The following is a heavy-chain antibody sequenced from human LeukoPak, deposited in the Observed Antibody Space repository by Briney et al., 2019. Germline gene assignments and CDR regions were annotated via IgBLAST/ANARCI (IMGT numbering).Heavy chain of an antibody. CDR3: TRVGYIDEGIDY. D-gene: IGHD5-24*01. CDR1: GFPFSSYW. Sequence: GGSLRLSCVASGFPFSSYWMTWVRQAPGKGLEWVANIKQDGSKKSYVDSVKGRFTISRDNAMNSLYLQMNSLRAEDTAIYYCTRVGYIDEGIDYWGQGTLVTVSS. J-gene: IGHJ4*02. CDR2: IKQDGSKK. V-gene: IGHV3-7*04.